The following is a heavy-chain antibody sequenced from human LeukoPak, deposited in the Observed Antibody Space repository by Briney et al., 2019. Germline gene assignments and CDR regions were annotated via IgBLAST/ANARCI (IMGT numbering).Heavy chain of an antibody. D-gene: IGHD5-18*01. V-gene: IGHV3-53*01. Sequence: PGGSLKLSCAASGFTVSGNYMSWVRQAPGKGLEWVSVIYSGGSTYYADSVKSRFTISRDNSKNTLYLQMNSLRAEDTAVYYCARYSAMDHGAFDILGQGTMVTVSS. CDR1: GFTVSGNY. J-gene: IGHJ3*02. CDR3: ARYSAMDHGAFDI. CDR2: IYSGGST.